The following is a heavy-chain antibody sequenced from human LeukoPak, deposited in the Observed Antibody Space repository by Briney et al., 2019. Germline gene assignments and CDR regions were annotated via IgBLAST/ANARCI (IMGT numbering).Heavy chain of an antibody. D-gene: IGHD6-19*01. J-gene: IGHJ4*02. CDR1: GFTFSSYV. Sequence: GGSLRLSCAASGFTFSSYVMSWVRQAPGKGLEWVSAITGSGDNTYYADSVKGRFTISRDNSENTLYLQMNSLRAEDTAVYYCAKRGPAGAGKSPDYFGYWGQGTLVTVSS. V-gene: IGHV3-23*01. CDR3: AKRGPAGAGKSPDYFGY. CDR2: ITGSGDNT.